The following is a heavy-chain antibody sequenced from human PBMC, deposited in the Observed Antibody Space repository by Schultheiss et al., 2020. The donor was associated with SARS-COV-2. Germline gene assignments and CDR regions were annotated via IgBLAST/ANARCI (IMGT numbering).Heavy chain of an antibody. D-gene: IGHD6-6*01. CDR2: IKSKTDGGTT. CDR1: GFTVSSNY. CDR3: ARYSSSSRLTIFDY. V-gene: IGHV3-15*01. J-gene: IGHJ4*02. Sequence: GGSLRLSCAASGFTVSSNYMSWVRQAPGKGLEWVGRIKSKTDGGTTDYAAPVKGRFTISRDDSKNTLFLQMNSLRAEDTAVYYCARYSSSSRLTIFDYWGQGTLVTVSS.